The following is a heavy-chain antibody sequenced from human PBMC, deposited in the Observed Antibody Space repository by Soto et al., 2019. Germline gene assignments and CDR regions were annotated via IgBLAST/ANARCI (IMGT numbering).Heavy chain of an antibody. V-gene: IGHV4-59*08. CDR1: GGSISSYY. D-gene: IGHD2-15*01. J-gene: IGHJ4*02. CDR2: IYYSGST. CDR3: ARRYGGNLDY. Sequence: QVQLQESGPGLVKPSETLSLTRTVSGGSISSYYWSWIRQPPGKGLEWIGYIYYSGSTNYIPSLKSRVTISVDTSKNQFSLKLSSVTAADTAVYYCARRYGGNLDYWGQGTLVTVSS.